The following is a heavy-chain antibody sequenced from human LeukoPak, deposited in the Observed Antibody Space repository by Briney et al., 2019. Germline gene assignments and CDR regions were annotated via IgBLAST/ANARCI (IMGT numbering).Heavy chain of an antibody. Sequence: SETLSLTCAVYGGSFSGYYWSWIRQPPGKGLDWIGEINHSGSTNYNPSLKSRVTISVDTSKNQFSLKLSSVTAADTAVYYCARRFDAVLLWFGESSGGFDYWGQGTLVTVSS. D-gene: IGHD3-10*01. CDR1: GGSFSGYY. J-gene: IGHJ4*02. CDR2: INHSGST. V-gene: IGHV4-34*01. CDR3: ARRFDAVLLWFGESSGGFDY.